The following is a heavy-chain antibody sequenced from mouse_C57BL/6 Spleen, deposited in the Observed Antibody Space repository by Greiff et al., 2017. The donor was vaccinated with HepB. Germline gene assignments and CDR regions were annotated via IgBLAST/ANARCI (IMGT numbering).Heavy chain of an antibody. CDR2: ISSGGSYT. D-gene: IGHD2-4*01. CDR3: ARHHYDYDGWFAY. Sequence: EVQLQESGGDLVKPGGSLKLSCAASGFTFSSYGMSWVRQTPDKRLEWVATISSGGSYTYYPDSVKGRFTISRDNAKNTLYLQMSSLKSEDTAMYYCARHHYDYDGWFAYWGQGTLVTVSA. V-gene: IGHV5-6*01. CDR1: GFTFSSYG. J-gene: IGHJ3*01.